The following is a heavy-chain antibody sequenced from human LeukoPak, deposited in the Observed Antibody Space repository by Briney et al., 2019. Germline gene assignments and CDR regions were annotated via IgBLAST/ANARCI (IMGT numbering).Heavy chain of an antibody. V-gene: IGHV1-24*01. CDR3: ATWYYYDNSDYYLADY. Sequence: APVKVSCKVSEYTLTEFSMHWVRQAPGKGLEWMGGFDPEDGETIYAQELQGRVTMTKDTSTDTAYMELSSLRSEDTAVYYCATWYYYDNSDYYLADYWGQGTLVTVST. CDR1: EYTLTEFS. CDR2: FDPEDGET. J-gene: IGHJ4*02. D-gene: IGHD3-22*01.